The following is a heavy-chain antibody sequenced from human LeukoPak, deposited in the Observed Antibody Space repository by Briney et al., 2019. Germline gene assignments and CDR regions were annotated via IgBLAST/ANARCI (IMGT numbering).Heavy chain of an antibody. V-gene: IGHV1-46*01. CDR3: ARVTEQGWLLDAFDI. CDR1: GYTFTSYY. CDR2: INPSGGST. D-gene: IGHD3-22*01. J-gene: IGHJ3*02. Sequence: ASVKVSCKASGYTFTSYYMHWVRQAPGQGLEWMGIINPSGGSTSYAQKFQGRVTITTDESTSTAYMELSSLRSEDTAVYYCARVTEQGWLLDAFDIWGQGTMVTVSS.